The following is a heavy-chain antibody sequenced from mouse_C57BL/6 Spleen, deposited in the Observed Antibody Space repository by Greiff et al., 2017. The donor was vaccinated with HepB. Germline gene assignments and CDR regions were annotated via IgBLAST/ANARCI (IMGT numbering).Heavy chain of an antibody. J-gene: IGHJ1*03. CDR2: IYPGSGST. CDR1: GYTFTSYW. D-gene: IGHD1-1*01. V-gene: IGHV1-55*01. CDR3: ARAEIITTVVAHWYFDV. Sequence: QVQLQQPGAELVKPGASVKMSCKASGYTFTSYWITWVKQRPGQGLEWIGDIYPGSGSTNYNEKFKSKATLTVDTSSSTAYRQLSSLTSEDSAVYYCARAEIITTVVAHWYFDVWGTGTTVTVSS.